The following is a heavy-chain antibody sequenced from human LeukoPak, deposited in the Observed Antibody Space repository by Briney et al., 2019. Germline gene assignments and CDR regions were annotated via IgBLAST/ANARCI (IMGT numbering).Heavy chain of an antibody. V-gene: IGHV3-20*02. CDR1: GFTFVANG. Sequence: GGSLRFSFAASGFTFVANGMSWVGQAPGKGLEWVYGINWNGGSTGYADSVKGRFTISRDNAKNSLYLQMNSLRAEDTALYHCARVTIFGVVIRYFDYWGQGTLVTVSS. D-gene: IGHD3-3*01. CDR3: ARVTIFGVVIRYFDY. CDR2: INWNGGST. J-gene: IGHJ4*02.